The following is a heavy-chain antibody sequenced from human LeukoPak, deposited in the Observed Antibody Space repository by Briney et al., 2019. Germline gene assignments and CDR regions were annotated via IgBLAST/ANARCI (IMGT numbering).Heavy chain of an antibody. CDR1: GYTFTGYY. V-gene: IGHV1-2*04. J-gene: IGHJ6*03. Sequence: ASVKVSCKASGYTFTGYYMHWVRQAPGQGLEWMGWINPNSGGTNYAQKFQGWVTMTRDTSISTAYMELSSLRSEDTAVYYCARSPLYCSSTSCYLRLYYYYYMDVWGKGTTVTVSS. D-gene: IGHD2-2*01. CDR3: ARSPLYCSSTSCYLRLYYYYYMDV. CDR2: INPNSGGT.